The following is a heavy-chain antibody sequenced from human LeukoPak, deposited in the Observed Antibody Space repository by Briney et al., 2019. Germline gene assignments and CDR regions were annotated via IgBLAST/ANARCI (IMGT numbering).Heavy chain of an antibody. V-gene: IGHV3-21*01. D-gene: IGHD3-3*01. Sequence: GGSLRLSCAASGFTFSNYSMNWVRQAPGKGLEWVSSISSSSTYIYYADSVKGRFTISRDNAKNSLYLQMNSLRAEDTAVYYCARDNGGYYDSSRSQGYWGQGTLVTVSS. CDR1: GFTFSNYS. J-gene: IGHJ4*02. CDR2: ISSSSTYI. CDR3: ARDNGGYYDSSRSQGY.